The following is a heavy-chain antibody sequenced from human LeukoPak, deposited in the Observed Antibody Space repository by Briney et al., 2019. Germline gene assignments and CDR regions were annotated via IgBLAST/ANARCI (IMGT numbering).Heavy chain of an antibody. J-gene: IGHJ4*02. CDR3: ARDGKIVGATTLDY. V-gene: IGHV1-18*01. Sequence: ASVKVSCKASGYTFTSYGISWVRQAPGQGLEWMGWISAYNGNTNYAQKLQGRVTMTTDTSTSTAYKELRSLRSDDTAVYYCARDGKIVGATTLDYWGQGTLVTVSS. D-gene: IGHD1-26*01. CDR2: ISAYNGNT. CDR1: GYTFTSYG.